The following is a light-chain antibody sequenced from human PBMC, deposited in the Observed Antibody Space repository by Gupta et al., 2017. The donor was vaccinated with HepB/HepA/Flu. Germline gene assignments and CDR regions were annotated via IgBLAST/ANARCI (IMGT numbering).Light chain of an antibody. CDR2: DVT. CDR1: SSDVGGYNY. CDR3: CSYAGSYTLV. V-gene: IGLV2-11*01. Sequence: QSALTQPRSVSGSPGQSVTISCTGTSSDVGGYNYVSWYQQHPGKAPKLMIYDVTKRPSGVPDRFSGSKSGNTASLTISGRQAEDEADYYCCSYAGSYTLVFGTGTKVTVL. J-gene: IGLJ1*01.